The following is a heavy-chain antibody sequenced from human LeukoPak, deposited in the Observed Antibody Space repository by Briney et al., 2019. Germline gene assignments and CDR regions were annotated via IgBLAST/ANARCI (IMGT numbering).Heavy chain of an antibody. D-gene: IGHD6-13*01. CDR1: GGSISSYY. CDR2: IYYSGST. CDR3: ARDAGIAAAGTSWFDP. Sequence: SGTLSLTCTVSGGSISSYYWSWIRQPPGKGLEWIGYIYYSGSTNYNPSLKSRVTISVDTSKNQFSLKLSSVTAADTAVYYCARDAGIAAAGTSWFDPWGQGTLVTVSS. V-gene: IGHV4-59*01. J-gene: IGHJ5*02.